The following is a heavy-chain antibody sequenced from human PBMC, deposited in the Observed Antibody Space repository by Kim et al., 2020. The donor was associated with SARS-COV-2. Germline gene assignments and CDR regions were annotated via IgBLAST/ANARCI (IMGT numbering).Heavy chain of an antibody. J-gene: IGHJ4*02. D-gene: IGHD1-26*01. Sequence: TSYAQKFQGGVTMTRDTSTSTVYMELSSLRSEDTAVYYCAREGSGSYFDYWGQGTLVTVSS. CDR3: AREGSGSYFDY. CDR2: T. V-gene: IGHV1-46*01.